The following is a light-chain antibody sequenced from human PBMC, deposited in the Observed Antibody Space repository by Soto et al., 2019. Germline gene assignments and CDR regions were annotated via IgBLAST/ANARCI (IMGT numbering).Light chain of an antibody. V-gene: IGKV3-11*01. CDR3: QHRFNWIVT. CDR1: QSINFY. CDR2: DAS. J-gene: IGKJ5*01. Sequence: EIVLTQSPATLSVSPGERAKLSCRASQSINFYLAWYQKTPGQHPRLIVHDASKRATGVPARFSDSGSGTDFNLTISRLETEDFAVYFCQHRFNWIVTFGQGTRLEIK.